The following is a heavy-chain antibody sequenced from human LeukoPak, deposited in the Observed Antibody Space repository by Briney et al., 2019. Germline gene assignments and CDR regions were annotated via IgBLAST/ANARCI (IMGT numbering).Heavy chain of an antibody. Sequence: PGGSLRLSCAASGFTVSSNYMSWVRQAPGKGLEWVSVIYSGGSTYYADSVKGRFTISRDNSKNTLYLQMNSLRAEDTAVYYCARDSTYYYGSGSFDYWGQGTLVTVSS. D-gene: IGHD3-10*01. CDR2: IYSGGST. V-gene: IGHV3-53*01. CDR3: ARDSTYYYGSGSFDY. CDR1: GFTVSSNY. J-gene: IGHJ4*02.